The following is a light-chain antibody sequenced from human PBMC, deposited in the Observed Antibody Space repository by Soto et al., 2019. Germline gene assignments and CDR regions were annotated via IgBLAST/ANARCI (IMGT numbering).Light chain of an antibody. CDR1: SSDIGGYNY. J-gene: IGLJ1*01. V-gene: IGLV2-14*03. Sequence: QSALTQPASLSGSPGQSITISCTGTSSDIGGYNYVSWYQQHPGKAPQLMISDVSNRPSGVSNRFSGSKSGNTASLTISGLQAEDEADYYCSSYRASGTTHNVFGTGTKLTVL. CDR3: SSYRASGTTHNV. CDR2: DVS.